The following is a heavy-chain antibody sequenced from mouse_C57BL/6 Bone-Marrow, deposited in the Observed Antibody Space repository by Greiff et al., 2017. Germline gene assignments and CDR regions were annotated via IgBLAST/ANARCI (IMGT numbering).Heavy chain of an antibody. CDR1: GFTFSSYG. CDR2: ISSGGSYT. Sequence: EVKLVESGGDLVKPGGSLTLSCAASGFTFSSYGMSWVRPTLDKRLEWVATISSGGSYTYYPASVKGRFTISRDNAKNTLYLQMSSLKSEDTAMYYCAKRAAWFAYWGQGTLVTVSA. CDR3: AKRAAWFAY. J-gene: IGHJ3*01. V-gene: IGHV5-6*02.